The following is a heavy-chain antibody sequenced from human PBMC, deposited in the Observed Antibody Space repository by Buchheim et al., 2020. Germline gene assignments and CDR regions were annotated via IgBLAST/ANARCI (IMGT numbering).Heavy chain of an antibody. Sequence: EVQLLESGGGLVQPGGSLRLSCAASGFTFSSYVMNWVRQAPGKGLEWVSAISASGGSTYYADSVKGRFSISRDNSKHTLFLQMNTLRAEDTAIYFCAKANFWSGYSDYWGQGTL. J-gene: IGHJ4*02. V-gene: IGHV3-23*01. D-gene: IGHD3-3*01. CDR3: AKANFWSGYSDY. CDR1: GFTFSSYV. CDR2: ISASGGST.